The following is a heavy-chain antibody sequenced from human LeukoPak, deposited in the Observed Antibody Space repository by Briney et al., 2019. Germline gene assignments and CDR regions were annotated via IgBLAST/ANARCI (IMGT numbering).Heavy chain of an antibody. J-gene: IGHJ4*02. CDR3: ARGSGNDSSGYYVFDY. D-gene: IGHD3-22*01. V-gene: IGHV4-4*07. CDR1: GGSISSYY. Sequence: SETLSLTCTVSGGSISSYYWSWIRQPAGKGLEWIGRIYTSGSTNYNPSLKSRVTISVDTSKNQFSLKLSSVTAADTAVYYCARGSGNDSSGYYVFDYWGQGTLVTVSS. CDR2: IYTSGST.